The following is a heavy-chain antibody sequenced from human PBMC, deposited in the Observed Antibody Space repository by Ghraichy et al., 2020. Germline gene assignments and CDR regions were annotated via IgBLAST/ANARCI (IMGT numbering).Heavy chain of an antibody. D-gene: IGHD2-21*02. CDR1: GGSISSGGYY. V-gene: IGHV4-31*03. Sequence: SETLSLTCTVSGGSISSGGYYWSWIRQHPGKGLEWIGYIYYSGSTYYNPSLKSRVTISVDTSKNQFSLKLSSVTAADTAVYYCAREREEYCGGDCPQPLNYYYYGMDVWGQGTTVTVSS. CDR2: IYYSGST. CDR3: AREREEYCGGDCPQPLNYYYYGMDV. J-gene: IGHJ6*02.